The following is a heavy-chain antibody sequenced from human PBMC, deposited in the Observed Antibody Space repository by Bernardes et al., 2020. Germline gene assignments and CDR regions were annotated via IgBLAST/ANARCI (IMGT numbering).Heavy chain of an antibody. V-gene: IGHV4-34*01. CDR1: GGSFSGYY. CDR2: INHSGST. Sequence: SETLSLTCAVYGGSFSGYYWSWIRQPPGQGLEWIGEINHSGSTNYNPSLKSRVTISVDTSKNQFSLKLSSVTAADTAVYYCARGPASSSGDVRYFDYWGQGTLVTVSS. CDR3: ARGPASSSGDVRYFDY. D-gene: IGHD6-6*01. J-gene: IGHJ4*02.